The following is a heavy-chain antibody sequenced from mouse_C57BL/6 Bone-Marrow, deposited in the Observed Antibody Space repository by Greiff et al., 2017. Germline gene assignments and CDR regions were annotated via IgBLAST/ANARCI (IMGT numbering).Heavy chain of an antibody. V-gene: IGHV1-76*01. CDR2: IYPGSGNT. D-gene: IGHD1-1*01. J-gene: IGHJ3*01. Sequence: VQLQQSGAELVRPGASVKLSCKASGYTFTDYYINWVKQRPGQGLEWIARIYPGSGNTYYNEKFKGKATLTAEKSSSTAYMQLSSLTSEDSAVYFSARAEEYYYGFAYWGQGTLVPVSA. CDR3: ARAEEYYYGFAY. CDR1: GYTFTDYY.